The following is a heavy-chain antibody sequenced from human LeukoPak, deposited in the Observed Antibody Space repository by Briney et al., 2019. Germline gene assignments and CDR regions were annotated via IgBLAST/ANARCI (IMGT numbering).Heavy chain of an antibody. Sequence: PSETLSLTCTVSGGSISSYYWSWIRQPPGKGLEWIGEINHSASTNYNPSLKSRVTISVDTSKNQFSLKLSSVTAADTAVYYCAKLAGPYYYYMDVWGKGTTVTISS. V-gene: IGHV4-34*01. CDR3: AKLAGPYYYYMDV. CDR2: INHSAST. D-gene: IGHD6-13*01. J-gene: IGHJ6*03. CDR1: GGSISSYY.